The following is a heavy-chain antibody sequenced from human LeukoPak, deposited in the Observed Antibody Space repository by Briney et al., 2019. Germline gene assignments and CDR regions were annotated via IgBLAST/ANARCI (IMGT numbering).Heavy chain of an antibody. CDR3: VTAAGRSGSYYSNY. J-gene: IGHJ4*02. CDR1: GFTSSSYA. Sequence: GGSLRLSCAASGFTSSSYAMSWVRQAPGKGLEWVSCISGSGASTYYADSVKGRFTISRDNSKNTLYLQMNSLRAEDTAVYYCVTAAGRSGSYYSNYWGQGTLVTVSS. D-gene: IGHD1-26*01. V-gene: IGHV3-23*01. CDR2: ISGSGAST.